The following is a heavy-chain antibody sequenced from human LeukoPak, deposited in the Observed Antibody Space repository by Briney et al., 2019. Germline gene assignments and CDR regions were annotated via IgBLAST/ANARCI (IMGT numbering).Heavy chain of an antibody. CDR1: GFTFSSYA. J-gene: IGHJ4*02. CDR2: ISYDGSNK. CDR3: ARGGYYYDSSGDHFDY. Sequence: GGSLRLSCAASGFTFSSYAMHWVRQAPGKGLEWVAVISYDGSNKYYADSVKGRFTISRDNAKNTLYLQMNSLRAEDTAVYYCARGGYYYDSSGDHFDYWGQGTLVTVSS. D-gene: IGHD3-22*01. V-gene: IGHV3-30*04.